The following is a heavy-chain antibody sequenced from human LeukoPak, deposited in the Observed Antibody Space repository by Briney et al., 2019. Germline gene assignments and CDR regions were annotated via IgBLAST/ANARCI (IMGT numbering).Heavy chain of an antibody. D-gene: IGHD4-17*01. J-gene: IGHJ6*03. CDR3: ARDYGDYVHYYRDV. CDR1: GGSLSAYY. V-gene: IGHV4-34*01. CDR2: INHSGST. Sequence: SETLSLTCAVYGGSLSAYYWSWIRQPPGKGLEWIGEINHSGSTNYNPSLKSRVTISVDTSKNQFSLKLTPVTAADTAVYYCARDYGDYVHYYRDVWGKGTTVTVSS.